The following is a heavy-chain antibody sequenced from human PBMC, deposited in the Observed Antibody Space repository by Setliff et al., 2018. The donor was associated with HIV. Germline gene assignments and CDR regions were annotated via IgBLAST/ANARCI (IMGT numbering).Heavy chain of an antibody. D-gene: IGHD2-21*02. CDR2: IYHSGNT. Sequence: SETLSLTCTVSGDSISIDFYWGWIRQPPGKGLEWIGSIYHSGNTYYMPSLQSRVTISVDMSKNQFSLNLNSVTAADTAVYYCARGQGCGGGCHYAFEMWGQGTMVTVS. J-gene: IGHJ3*02. V-gene: IGHV4-38-2*02. CDR1: GDSISIDFY. CDR3: ARGQGCGGGCHYAFEM.